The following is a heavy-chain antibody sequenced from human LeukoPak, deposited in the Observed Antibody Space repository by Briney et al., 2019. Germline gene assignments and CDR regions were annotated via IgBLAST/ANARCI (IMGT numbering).Heavy chain of an antibody. D-gene: IGHD6-13*01. CDR2: IYYSGST. CDR1: GGSISSGSYY. CDR3: ARCVQQLPDY. V-gene: IGHV4-39*01. Sequence: SETLSLTCTVSGGSISSGSYYWVWIRQPPGKELVWIGSIYYSGSTYYNPFLKSRVTISVDTSKNQFSLKLSSVTAADTAVYYCARCVQQLPDYWGQGTLVTVSS. J-gene: IGHJ4*02.